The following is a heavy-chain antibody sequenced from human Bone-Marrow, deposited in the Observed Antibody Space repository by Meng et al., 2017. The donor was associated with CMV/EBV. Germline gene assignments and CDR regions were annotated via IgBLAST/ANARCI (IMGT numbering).Heavy chain of an antibody. CDR3: ARTRERAGRILLWFGANWFDP. J-gene: IGHJ5*02. CDR2: INPSGGST. D-gene: IGHD3-10*01. V-gene: IGHV1-46*01. Sequence: ASVKVSCKASGYTFTSYYMHWVRQAPGQGLEWMGIINPSGGSTSYAQKFQGRVTMTTDTSTSTAYMELRSLRSDDTAVYYCARTRERAGRILLWFGANWFDPWGQGTLVTVSS. CDR1: GYTFTSYY.